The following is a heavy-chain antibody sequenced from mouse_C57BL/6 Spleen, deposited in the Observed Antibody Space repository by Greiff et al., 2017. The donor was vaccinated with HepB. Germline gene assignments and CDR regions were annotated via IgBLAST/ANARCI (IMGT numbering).Heavy chain of an antibody. CDR2: INPSNGGT. CDR1: GYTFTSYW. J-gene: IGHJ4*01. Sequence: VKLQQPGTELVKPGASVKLSCKASGYTFTSYWMHWVKQRPGQGLEWIGNINPSNGGTNYNEKFKSKATLTVDKSSSTAYMQLSSLTSEDSAVYYCARRDGYYPYYYAMDYWGQGTSVTVSS. D-gene: IGHD2-3*01. CDR3: ARRDGYYPYYYAMDY. V-gene: IGHV1-53*01.